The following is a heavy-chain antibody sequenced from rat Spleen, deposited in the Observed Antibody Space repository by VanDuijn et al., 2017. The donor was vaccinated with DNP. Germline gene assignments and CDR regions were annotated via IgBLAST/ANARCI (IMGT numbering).Heavy chain of an antibody. Sequence: QVQLKESGPGLLQPSQTLSLTCSVSGFSLTSYNIHWVRQHSGRSLEWIGRIWSDGETAYNSAFTSRLSISRDTSKSQVFLKMNSLQTEDTGTYYGATNYGGYSAPDYWGQGVMVTISS. D-gene: IGHD1-11*01. V-gene: IGHV2S18*01. CDR2: IWSDGET. CDR3: ATNYGGYSAPDY. J-gene: IGHJ2*01. CDR1: GFSLTSYN.